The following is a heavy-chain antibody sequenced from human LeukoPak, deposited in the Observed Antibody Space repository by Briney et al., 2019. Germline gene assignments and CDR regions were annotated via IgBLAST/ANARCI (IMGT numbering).Heavy chain of an antibody. Sequence: SETLSLTCTVSGDSISSGGYYWSWIRQPPGKGLEWIGNIYHSGSTYYNPSLKSRVTISVDRSKNQFSLKLSSVTAADTAVYYCARGIVKHNYGSGSTKWFDPWGQGTLVTVSS. D-gene: IGHD3-10*01. CDR1: GDSISSGGYY. V-gene: IGHV4-30-2*01. J-gene: IGHJ5*02. CDR3: ARGIVKHNYGSGSTKWFDP. CDR2: IYHSGST.